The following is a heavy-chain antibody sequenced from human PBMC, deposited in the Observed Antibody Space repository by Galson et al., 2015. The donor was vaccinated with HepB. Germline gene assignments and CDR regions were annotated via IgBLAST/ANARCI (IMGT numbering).Heavy chain of an antibody. V-gene: IGHV1-69*10. Sequence: SVKVSCKASGDSFSIYAMSWVRQAPGQGLEWMGGISPMVGIPNYAQKFQDRVTITADKSTGTAFIELSSLRSEDTAVYYCARADDFWSGYRDAGTSRWFDSWGQGTLVIVSS. CDR2: ISPMVGIP. CDR3: ARADDFWSGYRDAGTSRWFDS. J-gene: IGHJ5*01. CDR1: GDSFSIYA. D-gene: IGHD3-3*01.